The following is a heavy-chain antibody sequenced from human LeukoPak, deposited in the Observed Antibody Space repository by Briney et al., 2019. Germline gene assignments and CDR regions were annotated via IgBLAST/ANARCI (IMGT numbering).Heavy chain of an antibody. CDR2: IYTSGST. CDR3: ARDKGYCSSTSCYPTLDFDY. D-gene: IGHD2-2*01. J-gene: IGHJ4*02. Sequence: SQTLSLTCTVSGGSISSGDYYWSWIRQPPGKGLEWIGRIYTSGSTNYNPSLKSRVTMSVDTSKNQFSLKLSSVTAADTAVYYCARDKGYCSSTSCYPTLDFDYWGQGTLVTVSS. V-gene: IGHV4-61*02. CDR1: GGSISSGDYY.